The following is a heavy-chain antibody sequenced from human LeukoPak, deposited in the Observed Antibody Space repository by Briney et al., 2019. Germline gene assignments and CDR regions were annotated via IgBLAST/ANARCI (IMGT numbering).Heavy chain of an antibody. J-gene: IGHJ4*02. V-gene: IGHV1-69*05. CDR3: ERDPGRDYDSSGYYVDYFDY. CDR1: GGTFSSYA. D-gene: IGHD3-22*01. CDR2: IIPIFGTA. Sequence: SVKVSCKASGGTFSSYAISWVRQAPGQGLEWMGRIIPIFGTANYAQKFQGRVTITTDESTSTAYMELSSLRSEDTAVYYWERDPGRDYDSSGYYVDYFDYWGQGTLVTVSS.